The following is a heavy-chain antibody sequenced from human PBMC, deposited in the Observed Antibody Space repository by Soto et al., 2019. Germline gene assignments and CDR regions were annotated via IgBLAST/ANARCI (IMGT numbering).Heavy chain of an antibody. CDR1: DFTFRNYW. V-gene: IGHV3-7*03. J-gene: IGHJ4*02. CDR2: IKPDGSAT. CDR3: FGGNGGPQ. D-gene: IGHD3-16*01. Sequence: GGSLRLSCATSDFTFRNYWMNWVRQAPGKGLEWVANIKPDGSATNYVDSVKGRFTISRDNVGNSVSLQMNSLRVEDTAVYFCFGGNGGPQWGQGTLVTVSS.